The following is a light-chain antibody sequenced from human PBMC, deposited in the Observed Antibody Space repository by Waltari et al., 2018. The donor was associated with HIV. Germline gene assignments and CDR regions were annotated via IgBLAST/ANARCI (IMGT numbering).Light chain of an antibody. J-gene: IGLJ3*02. CDR2: RNN. V-gene: IGLV10-54*04. Sequence: QAGPTQHPSLSVGFGQTATLPSTVNSNNVEDQETPCLQHHQANPPKVLSHRNNNRASGVSEKFSAFRSGKKAFLTITGLRPEDEADYFCSAWDNTLNGWVFGGWTQLTGL. CDR3: SAWDNTLNGWV. CDR1: SNNVEDQE.